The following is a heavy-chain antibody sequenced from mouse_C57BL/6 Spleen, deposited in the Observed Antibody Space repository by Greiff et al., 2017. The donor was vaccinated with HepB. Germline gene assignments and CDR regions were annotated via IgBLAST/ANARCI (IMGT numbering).Heavy chain of an antibody. V-gene: IGHV1-61*01. CDR3: ARRGDYWYFDV. CDR1: GYTFTSYW. J-gene: IGHJ1*03. CDR2: IYPSDSET. Sequence: QVQLQQSGAELVRPGSSVKLSCKASGYTFTSYWMDWVKQRPGQGLEWIGNIYPSDSETHYNQKFKDKATLTVDKSSSTAYMQLSSLTSEDSAVDYCARRGDYWYFDVWGKGTTVTVSS. D-gene: IGHD2-13*01.